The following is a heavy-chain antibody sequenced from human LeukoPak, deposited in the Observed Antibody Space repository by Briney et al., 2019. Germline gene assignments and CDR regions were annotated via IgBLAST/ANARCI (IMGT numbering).Heavy chain of an antibody. CDR2: ISSEGSDK. CDR3: AREMLLEGAFDI. J-gene: IGHJ3*02. Sequence: GGSLRLSCAASGFTFSDYAMPWVRQAPGKGLEWVALISSEGSDKFYADSVKGRFTISRDNSKNTLYLQMSSLRPEDTAVYYCAREMLLEGAFDIWGQGTMVTVSS. CDR1: GFTFSDYA. V-gene: IGHV3-30-3*01. D-gene: IGHD2-15*01.